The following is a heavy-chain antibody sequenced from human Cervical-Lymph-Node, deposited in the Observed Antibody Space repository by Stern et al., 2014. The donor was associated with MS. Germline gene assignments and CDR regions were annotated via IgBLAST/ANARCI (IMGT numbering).Heavy chain of an antibody. CDR2: INTDGSSP. Sequence: EVQLVESGGGLVQPGGSLRLSCAASGFTFDSYSMHWVRQVPGKGLVWVSRINTDGSSPRYADSVKGRFTISRDNAKNILYLEMNSLRAEDTAVYYCSGSNWYFFDYWGQGTLVTVSS. J-gene: IGHJ4*02. D-gene: IGHD6-13*01. V-gene: IGHV3-74*01. CDR3: SGSNWYFFDY. CDR1: GFTFDSYS.